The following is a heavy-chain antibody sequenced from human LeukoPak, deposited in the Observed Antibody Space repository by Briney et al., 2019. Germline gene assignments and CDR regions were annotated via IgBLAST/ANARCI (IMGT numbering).Heavy chain of an antibody. D-gene: IGHD6-19*01. CDR2: INHSGST. J-gene: IGHJ6*02. CDR1: GGSFSGYY. V-gene: IGHV4-34*01. CDR3: ARGKRGYSSGWSSSYYYGMDV. Sequence: SETLSLTCAVYGGSFSGYYWSWIRQPPGKGLEWIGEINHSGSTNYNPSLKSRVTISVDTSKNQFSLKLSSVTAADTAVYYCARGKRGYSSGWSSSYYYGMDVWGQGTTVTLSS.